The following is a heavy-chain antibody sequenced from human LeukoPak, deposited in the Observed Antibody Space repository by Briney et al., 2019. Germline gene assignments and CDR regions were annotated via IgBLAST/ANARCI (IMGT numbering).Heavy chain of an antibody. CDR1: GYTLSEIS. D-gene: IGHD3-10*01. Sequence: GASVKVSCEVSGYTLSEISMHWVRQAPGKGLEWMGGFDPAGGETIYAQKFQGRVTMTEDTSTDTAYMGLSSLRSEDTATYYCATGITLDKYWYFDLWGRGTLVTVSS. V-gene: IGHV1-24*01. CDR2: FDPAGGET. J-gene: IGHJ2*01. CDR3: ATGITLDKYWYFDL.